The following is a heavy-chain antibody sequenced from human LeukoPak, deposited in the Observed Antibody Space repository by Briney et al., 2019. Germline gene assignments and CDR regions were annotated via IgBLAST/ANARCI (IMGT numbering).Heavy chain of an antibody. CDR1: GFTFSSYE. Sequence: PGGSLRLSCAASGFTFSSYEMNWVRQAPGKGLDWVSYISTSGSTIYYADSVKGRFTISRDNAKNSPYLQMNSLRAEDTAVYYCAELGITMIGGVWGKGTTVTISS. CDR2: ISTSGSTI. J-gene: IGHJ6*04. CDR3: AELGITMIGGV. D-gene: IGHD3-10*02. V-gene: IGHV3-48*03.